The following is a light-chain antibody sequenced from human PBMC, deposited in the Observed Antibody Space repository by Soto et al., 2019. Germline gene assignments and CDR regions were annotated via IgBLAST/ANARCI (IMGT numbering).Light chain of an antibody. V-gene: IGKV1-9*01. Sequence: DIQLTQSPSFLSASVGDRVTITCRASQGTSSYLAWFQQKPGRAPKLLIYGASTLQSGVPARFSGSGSGTDFTLTISNLQPEDFATYYCHQLNNYPLTFGGGTTVDIK. CDR2: GAS. CDR3: HQLNNYPLT. J-gene: IGKJ4*01. CDR1: QGTSSY.